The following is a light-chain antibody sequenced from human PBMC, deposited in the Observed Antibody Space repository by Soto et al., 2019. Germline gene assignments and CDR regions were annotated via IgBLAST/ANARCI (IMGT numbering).Light chain of an antibody. Sequence: IVMPQSPAALSVSPGERVTLSCRASQSVSSYLAWYQQKPGQAPRLLIYGASRRATGIPDRFSGGGSGTDFTLTISRLEPEDFAVYYCPLYGTSPRTFAQGTKVDIK. V-gene: IGKV3-20*01. CDR1: QSVSSY. CDR2: GAS. J-gene: IGKJ1*01. CDR3: PLYGTSPRT.